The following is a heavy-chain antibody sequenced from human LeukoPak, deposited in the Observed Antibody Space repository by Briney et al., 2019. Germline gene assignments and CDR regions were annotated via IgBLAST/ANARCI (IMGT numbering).Heavy chain of an antibody. V-gene: IGHV4-34*01. CDR1: GGSISSYY. Sequence: SETLSLTCTVSGGSISSYYWSWIRQPPGKGLEWIGEINHSGSTYYNPSLKSRVTISVDSSKNQFSLKLTSVTAADTAVYYCATLGEYYDSSGYYYNWGQGTLVTVSS. D-gene: IGHD3-22*01. CDR2: INHSGST. J-gene: IGHJ4*02. CDR3: ATLGEYYDSSGYYYN.